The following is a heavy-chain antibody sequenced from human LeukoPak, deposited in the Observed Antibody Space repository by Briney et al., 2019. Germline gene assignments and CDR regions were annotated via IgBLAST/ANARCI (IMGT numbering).Heavy chain of an antibody. J-gene: IGHJ6*02. Sequence: ASETLSLTCAVYGGSFSGYYWSWIRQPPGKGLEWIEEINHSGSTNYNPSLKSRVTISVDTSKNQFSLKLSSVTAADTAVYYCARVRNLIGYCSGGSCYGYYYGMDVWGQGTTVTVSS. V-gene: IGHV4-34*01. CDR2: INHSGST. CDR1: GGSFSGYY. CDR3: ARVRNLIGYCSGGSCYGYYYGMDV. D-gene: IGHD2-15*01.